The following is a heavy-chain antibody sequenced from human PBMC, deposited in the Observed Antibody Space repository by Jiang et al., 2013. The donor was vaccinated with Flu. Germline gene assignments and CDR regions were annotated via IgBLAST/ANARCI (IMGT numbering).Heavy chain of an antibody. CDR1: GYTFTSYG. V-gene: IGHV1-18*01. D-gene: IGHD3-16*02. CDR3: ARARGGLRLGELSLEAFDI. CDR2: ISAYNGNT. J-gene: IGHJ3*02. Sequence: GAEVKKPGASVKVSCKASGYTFTSYGISWVRQAPGQGLEWMGWISAYNGNTNYAQKLQGRVTMTTDTSTSTAYMELRSLRSDDTAVYYCARARGGLRLGELSLEAFDIWGQGTMVTVSS.